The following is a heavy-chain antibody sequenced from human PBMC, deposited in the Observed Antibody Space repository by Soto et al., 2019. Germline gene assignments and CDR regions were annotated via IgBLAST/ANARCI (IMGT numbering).Heavy chain of an antibody. V-gene: IGHV3-9*01. D-gene: IGHD4-17*01. CDR3: AKDKSTGEYSYYRYMDV. CDR2: ISWNSSQL. J-gene: IGHJ6*03. Sequence: EVLLVESGGGLVQPDRPLRLSCAASGFNFENYAMHWVRQAPGKGLEWVSGISWNSSQLDYAGSVRGRFTISRDNGKNSLYLEMNSLRPDDTALYFCAKDKSTGEYSYYRYMDVWGRGTTVIVSS. CDR1: GFNFENYA.